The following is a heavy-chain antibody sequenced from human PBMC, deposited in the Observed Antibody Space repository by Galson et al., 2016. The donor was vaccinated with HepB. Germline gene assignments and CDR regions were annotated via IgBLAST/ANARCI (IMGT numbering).Heavy chain of an antibody. CDR2: ISGYRGNT. Sequence: SVKVSCKASGYSFSGYGISWVQQAPGQGLEWVGCISGYRGNTKYAQKFEGRVTLATDASTNTANLELRSLLSDDTAVYYCAKDVLHDFVLGNFRRGYRYGLDVWGQGTTVIVSS. CDR3: AKDVLHDFVLGNFRRGYRYGLDV. J-gene: IGHJ6*02. V-gene: IGHV1-18*01. D-gene: IGHD3-16*02. CDR1: GYSFSGYG.